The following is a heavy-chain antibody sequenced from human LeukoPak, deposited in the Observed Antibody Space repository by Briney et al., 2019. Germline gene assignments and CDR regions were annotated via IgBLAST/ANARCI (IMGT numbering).Heavy chain of an antibody. CDR3: AREARLQYYFDY. D-gene: IGHD3-16*01. J-gene: IGHJ4*02. CDR2: IYSGGNT. V-gene: IGHV3-66*01. CDR1: GFTVSSNY. Sequence: GGSLRLSCAASGFTVSSNYMSWVGQAPGKGLEWVSVIYSGGNTYYADSVKGRFTISRDNSKNTLYLQMNSLRAEDTAVYYCAREARLQYYFDYWGQGTLVTVSS.